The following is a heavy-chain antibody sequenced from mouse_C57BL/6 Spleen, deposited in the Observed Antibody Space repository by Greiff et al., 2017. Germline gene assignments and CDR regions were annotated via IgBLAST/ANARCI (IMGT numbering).Heavy chain of an antibody. Sequence: QVQLQQPGAELVKPGASVKLSCKASGYTFTSYWMHWVKQRPGQGLAWIGMIHPNSGSTNYNEKFKSKATLTVDKSSSTAYMQLSSLTSEDSAVYYWARSDYYGSSSWAYWGQGTLVTVSA. CDR1: GYTFTSYW. CDR2: IHPNSGST. V-gene: IGHV1-64*01. D-gene: IGHD1-1*01. J-gene: IGHJ3*01. CDR3: ARSDYYGSSSWAY.